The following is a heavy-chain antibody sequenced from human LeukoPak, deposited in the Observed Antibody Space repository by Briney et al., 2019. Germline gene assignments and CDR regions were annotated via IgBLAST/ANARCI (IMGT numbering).Heavy chain of an antibody. V-gene: IGHV3-30*18. J-gene: IGHJ4*02. CDR3: AKEPRGYSYGPPDY. CDR1: GFTFSSNA. Sequence: PGGSLRLSCAASGFTFSSNAMHWVRQAPGKGLEWVAVISYDGSNKYYADSVKGRFTISRDNSKNTLYLQMNSLRAEDTAVYYCAKEPRGYSYGPPDYWGQGTLVTVSS. D-gene: IGHD5-18*01. CDR2: ISYDGSNK.